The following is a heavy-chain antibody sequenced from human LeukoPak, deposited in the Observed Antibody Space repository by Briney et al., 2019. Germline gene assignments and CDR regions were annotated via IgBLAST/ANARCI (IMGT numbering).Heavy chain of an antibody. V-gene: IGHV4-59*01. D-gene: IGHD2-15*01. Sequence: SETLSLTGTVSGGSISSSYWSWIRQPPGKGLEWIWYIYYTGSNIYNTFLKSRVTISVGTSKNQFSLKLSSVTAADTAVYYCARGVVVAANREFDPWGQGTLVTVSS. CDR3: ARGVVVAANREFDP. CDR2: IYYTGSN. J-gene: IGHJ5*02. CDR1: GGSISSSY.